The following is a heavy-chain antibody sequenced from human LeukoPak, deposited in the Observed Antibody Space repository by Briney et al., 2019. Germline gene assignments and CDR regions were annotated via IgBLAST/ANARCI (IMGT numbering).Heavy chain of an antibody. Sequence: SETLSLTCTVSGDSISSTNYYWGWIRQPPGKGLEWIGSIYYSGSTYYNPSLKSRVTISVDTSENQFSLKLSSVTAADTAIYYCARSSQTLSSYAFDIWGQGTMLTVSS. J-gene: IGHJ3*02. CDR2: IYYSGST. V-gene: IGHV4-39*07. CDR1: GDSISSTNYY. D-gene: IGHD6-13*01. CDR3: ARSSQTLSSYAFDI.